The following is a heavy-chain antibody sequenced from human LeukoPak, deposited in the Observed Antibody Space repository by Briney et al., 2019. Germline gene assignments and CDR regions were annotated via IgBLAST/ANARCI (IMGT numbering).Heavy chain of an antibody. V-gene: IGHV3-23*01. D-gene: IGHD2-2*01. CDR3: AKLGSTAWTAADY. Sequence: GGSLRLSCAASGFTFSDSSMTWVRQAPWKGLEWVSSISNSGSSTYYADSVKGRFTISRSTAKNSLYLRMNSLRADDTAVYYCAKLGSTAWTAADYWGQGALVTVSS. J-gene: IGHJ4*02. CDR2: ISNSGSST. CDR1: GFTFSDSS.